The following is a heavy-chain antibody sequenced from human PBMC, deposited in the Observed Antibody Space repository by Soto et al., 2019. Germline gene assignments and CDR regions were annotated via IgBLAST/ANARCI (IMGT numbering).Heavy chain of an antibody. CDR2: TYYRSRWYN. Sequence: PSQTLSLTCAISGDSVSSNSAAWNWIRQSPSRGLEWLGRTYYRSRWYNDYAVSVKSRITVNPDTSKNQFSLHLNSVTPEDTAVYYCARTTFPWLPFDIWGQGTMVTVSS. D-gene: IGHD3-9*01. J-gene: IGHJ3*02. CDR3: ARTTFPWLPFDI. CDR1: GDSVSSNSAA. V-gene: IGHV6-1*01.